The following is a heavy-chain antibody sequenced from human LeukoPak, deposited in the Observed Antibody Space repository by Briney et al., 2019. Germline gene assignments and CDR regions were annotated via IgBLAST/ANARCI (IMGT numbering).Heavy chain of an antibody. V-gene: IGHV4-39*01. Sequence: PSETLSLTCTVSGGSISSSSYYWGWIRQPPGKGLEWIGSIYYSGSTYYNPSLKSRVTISVDTSKNQFSLKLSSVTAADTAVYYCASRVSGSYYRPLAYWGQGTLVTVSS. CDR2: IYYSGST. CDR1: GGSISSSSYY. D-gene: IGHD1-26*01. J-gene: IGHJ4*02. CDR3: ASRVSGSYYRPLAY.